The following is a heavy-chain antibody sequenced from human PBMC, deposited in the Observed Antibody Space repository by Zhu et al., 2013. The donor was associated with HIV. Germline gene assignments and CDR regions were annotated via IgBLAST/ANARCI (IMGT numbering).Heavy chain of an antibody. Sequence: QVQLVQSGAEVKKPGSSVRVSCKASGGTFSSYAISWVRQAPGQGLEWMGGIIPMFGTANYAQKFQGRVTIIADESTSTAYMELSSLRSEDTAVYYCARDREMATINWFDPGPGNPGHRLL. CDR3: ARDREMATINWFDP. V-gene: IGHV1-69*01. CDR1: GGTFSSYA. CDR2: IIPMFGTA. D-gene: IGHD5-12*01. J-gene: IGHJ5*02.